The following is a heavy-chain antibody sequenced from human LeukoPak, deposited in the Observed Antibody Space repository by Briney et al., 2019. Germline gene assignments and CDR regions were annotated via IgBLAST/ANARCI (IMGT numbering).Heavy chain of an antibody. J-gene: IGHJ4*02. CDR1: GYTFTSYY. Sequence: ASVKVSCKASGYTFTSYYMHWVRQAPGQGLEWMGWINPNSGGTNYAQKFQGWVTMTRDTSISTAYMELSRLRSDDTAVYYCARALYCSGGSCSPNYFDYWGQGTLVTVSS. CDR3: ARALYCSGGSCSPNYFDY. CDR2: INPNSGGT. V-gene: IGHV1-2*04. D-gene: IGHD2-15*01.